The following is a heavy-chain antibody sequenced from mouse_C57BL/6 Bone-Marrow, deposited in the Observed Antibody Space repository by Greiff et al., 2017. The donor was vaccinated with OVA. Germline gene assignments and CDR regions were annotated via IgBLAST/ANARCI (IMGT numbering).Heavy chain of an antibody. J-gene: IGHJ1*03. V-gene: IGHV14-3*01. CDR2: IDPANGNT. D-gene: IGHD2-5*01. CDR3: ARYSNYVWCFDV. Sequence: VQLQQSVAELVRPGASVKLSCTASGFNIKNTYMHWVKQRPEQGLEWIGMIDPANGNTKYAPKFQGKATITADTSSNTAYLHLTSLTSEDTAIYYCARYSNYVWCFDVWGTGTTVTVSS. CDR1: GFNIKNTY.